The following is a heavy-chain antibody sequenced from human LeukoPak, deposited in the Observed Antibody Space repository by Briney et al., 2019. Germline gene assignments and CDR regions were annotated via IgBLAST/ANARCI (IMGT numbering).Heavy chain of an antibody. J-gene: IGHJ4*02. CDR2: IRSKIYGGTP. CDR1: GFTFGDYA. Sequence: GGSLRLSCTASGFTFGDYAMTWVRQTPGKGLEWVGFIRSKIYGGTPEYAASVKGRFTISRDDSKGIAYLQMNSLKTEDTAVYYCTRDQTPYYWGQGTLVTVSS. V-gene: IGHV3-49*04. CDR3: TRDQTPYY.